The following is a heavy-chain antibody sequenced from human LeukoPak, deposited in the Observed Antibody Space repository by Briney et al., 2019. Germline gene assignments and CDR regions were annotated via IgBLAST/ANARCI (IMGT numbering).Heavy chain of an antibody. J-gene: IGHJ4*02. V-gene: IGHV3-21*01. Sequence: GGSLRLSCAASGFTFSSYSMNWVRQAPGKGLEWVSSISSSSSYIYYADSVKGRFTISRDNAKNSLYLQMNSLRAEDTAVYYCARDRSIAVAGTNFDYWGQGTLVTVSS. CDR3: ARDRSIAVAGTNFDY. D-gene: IGHD6-19*01. CDR2: ISSSSSYI. CDR1: GFTFSSYS.